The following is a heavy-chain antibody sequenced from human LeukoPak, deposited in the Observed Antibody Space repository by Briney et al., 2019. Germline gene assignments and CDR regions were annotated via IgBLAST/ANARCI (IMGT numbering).Heavy chain of an antibody. Sequence: SETLSLTCTVSGGSISSYYWSWIRQPPGKGLEWIGYIYYSGSTNYNPSLKSRVTISVDTSKNQFSLKLTSVTAADTAVYYCARHGPSPYYGSGSYHYWGQGTLVTVSS. CDR3: ARHGPSPYYGSGSYHY. D-gene: IGHD3-10*01. V-gene: IGHV4-59*08. CDR2: IYYSGST. CDR1: GGSISSYY. J-gene: IGHJ4*02.